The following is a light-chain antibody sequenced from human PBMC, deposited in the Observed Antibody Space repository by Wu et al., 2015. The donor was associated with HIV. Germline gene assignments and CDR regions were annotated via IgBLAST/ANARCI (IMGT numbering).Light chain of an antibody. Sequence: IVLTQSPGTLSLPPGERATLSCRASQSIVRSYLAWYQQKPGQAPRLLIYGGSSRATGIPDRFSGSGSGTDFTLTINRLEPEDFAVYYCQLYGTSPQVTFGGGTKVEI. J-gene: IGKJ4*01. V-gene: IGKV3-20*01. CDR2: GGS. CDR1: QSIVRSY. CDR3: QLYGTSPQVT.